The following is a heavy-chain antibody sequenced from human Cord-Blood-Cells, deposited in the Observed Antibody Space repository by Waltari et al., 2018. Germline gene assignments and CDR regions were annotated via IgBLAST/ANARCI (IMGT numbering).Heavy chain of an antibody. V-gene: IGHV4-34*01. CDR2: INHSGSP. CDR3: ARPSSGYYFDY. CDR1: GGSFSGYY. Sequence: QVQLQQWGAGLLKPSETLSLTCAVYGGSFSGYYWSWIHQPPGKGLEWIGEINHSGSPNSNPSLKSRVTISVDTSKNQFSLKLSSVTAADTAVYYCARPSSGYYFDYWGQGTLVTVSS. D-gene: IGHD7-27*01. J-gene: IGHJ4*02.